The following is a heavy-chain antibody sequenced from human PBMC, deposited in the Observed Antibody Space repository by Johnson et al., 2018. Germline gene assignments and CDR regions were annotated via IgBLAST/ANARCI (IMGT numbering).Heavy chain of an antibody. CDR1: GFTFSSYA. V-gene: IGHV3-23*04. J-gene: IGHJ1*01. CDR3: GREGGYGYFQH. Sequence: EVQLVESGGGLVQPGGSLRLSCAASGFTFSSYAMSWVRQAPGQGLEWVSAISGSGGSTYDADSVKGRFTISRDNSKNTLYLQMNSLRAEDTAVYYCGREGGYGYFQHWGQGILVTVSS. CDR2: ISGSGGST. D-gene: IGHD5-18*01.